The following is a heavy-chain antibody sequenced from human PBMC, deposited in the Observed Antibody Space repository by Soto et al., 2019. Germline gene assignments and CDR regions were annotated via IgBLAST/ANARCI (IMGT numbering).Heavy chain of an antibody. CDR1: GFTFSSYW. D-gene: IGHD5-12*01. Sequence: GGSLRLSCAASGFTFSSYWMSWVRQAPGKGLEWVANIKQDGSEKYYVDSVKGRFTISRDNAKNSLYLQMNSLRAEDTAVYYCAREEVTSGQDGDYYYYYYGMDVWGQGTTVTVSS. V-gene: IGHV3-7*05. J-gene: IGHJ6*02. CDR3: AREEVTSGQDGDYYYYYYGMDV. CDR2: IKQDGSEK.